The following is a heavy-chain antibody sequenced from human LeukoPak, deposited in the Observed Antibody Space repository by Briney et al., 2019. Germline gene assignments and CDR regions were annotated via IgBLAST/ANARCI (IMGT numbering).Heavy chain of an antibody. D-gene: IGHD3-22*01. V-gene: IGHV3-53*01. CDR3: ARIRLDYSETRIDSFDI. CDR1: GFIVSSNY. CDR2: IYSGGST. Sequence: GGSLRLSCAASGFIVSSNYMSWVRQAPGKGLEWVSSIYSGGSTYYADSVKGRYTISRHNPNTLCLQMNSLKTEDTAVYYCARIRLDYSETRIDSFDIWGQGTMVTVSS. J-gene: IGHJ3*02.